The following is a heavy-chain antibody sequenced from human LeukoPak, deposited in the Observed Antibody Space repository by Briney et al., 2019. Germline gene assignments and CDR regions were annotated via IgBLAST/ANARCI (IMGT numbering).Heavy chain of an antibody. CDR3: ARGQRVRTYYYDSSMVFDI. CDR1: GFTVSSNY. Sequence: GGSLRLSCAASGFTVSSNYMSWVRQAPGKGLEWVSVIYSGGSTYYADSVKGRFTISRHNSKNTLYLQMNSLKAEDTAVYYCARGQRVRTYYYDSSMVFDIWGQGTMVTVSS. J-gene: IGHJ3*02. D-gene: IGHD3-22*01. V-gene: IGHV3-53*04. CDR2: IYSGGST.